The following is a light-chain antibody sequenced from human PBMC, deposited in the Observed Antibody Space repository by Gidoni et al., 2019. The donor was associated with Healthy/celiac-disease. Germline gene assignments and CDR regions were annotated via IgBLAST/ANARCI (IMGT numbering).Light chain of an antibody. CDR3: QQGCT. CDR2: AAS. V-gene: IGKV1-9*01. CDR1: QGISSY. J-gene: IGKJ2*02. Sequence: DIQLTQSPSFLSASVGDRVTITCRASQGISSYLAWYLQKPGKAPKLLIYAASTLQSGVPSRFSGSGSGTEFTLTISSLQPEDFATYYCQQGCTFGQGTKLEIK.